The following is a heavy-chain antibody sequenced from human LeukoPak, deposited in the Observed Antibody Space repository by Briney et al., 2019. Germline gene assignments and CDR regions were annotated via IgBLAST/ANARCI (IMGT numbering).Heavy chain of an antibody. J-gene: IGHJ4*02. CDR1: GYTFTSYG. D-gene: IGHD5-18*01. Sequence: ASVKVSCKTSGYTFTSYGVSWVRQAPGQRLEWMGWISTYNYNTNYAQKFRGRVTLTKDTSTSTVYMELRSLRSDDTAIYYCARQVDTTMSLPDYWGQGTLVTVSS. CDR2: ISTYNYNT. CDR3: ARQVDTTMSLPDY. V-gene: IGHV1-18*01.